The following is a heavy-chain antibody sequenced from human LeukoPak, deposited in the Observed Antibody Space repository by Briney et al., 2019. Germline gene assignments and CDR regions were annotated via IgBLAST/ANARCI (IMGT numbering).Heavy chain of an antibody. CDR3: ARHQLLGPCFKGVCSYAFDI. Sequence: GESLRISCKGSGYRFTSYWISWVRQMPGKGLEWMGRIDRSNSYTNYSPSFQGHLTISADKSISTAYLQWSSLKASDTAMYYCARHQLLGPCFKGVCSYAFDIWGQGTMVTVSS. CDR2: IDRSNSYT. CDR1: GYRFTSYW. D-gene: IGHD2-8*01. V-gene: IGHV5-10-1*01. J-gene: IGHJ3*02.